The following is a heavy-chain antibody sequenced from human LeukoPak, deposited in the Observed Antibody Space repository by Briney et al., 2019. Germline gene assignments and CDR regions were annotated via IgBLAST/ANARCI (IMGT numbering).Heavy chain of an antibody. J-gene: IGHJ5*02. CDR2: FDPEDGET. V-gene: IGHV1-24*01. CDR1: GNTLTELS. Sequence: GASVTVSCKVSGNTLTELSMHWVRQAPAKGLEWMGGFDPEDGETIYAQKFQGRVTMTEDTSTDTAYMELSSLRSEDTAVYYCATDPIIMVRGVIIEGFDPWGQGTLVTVSS. D-gene: IGHD3-10*01. CDR3: ATDPIIMVRGVIIEGFDP.